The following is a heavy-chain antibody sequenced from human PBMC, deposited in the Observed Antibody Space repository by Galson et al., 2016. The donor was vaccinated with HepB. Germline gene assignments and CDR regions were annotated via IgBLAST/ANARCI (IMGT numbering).Heavy chain of an antibody. D-gene: IGHD3-16*01. CDR2: MHDSGST. J-gene: IGHJ1*01. CDR3: ARSGGSAGMY. CDR1: GGSISGKY. V-gene: IGHV4-59*08. Sequence: ETLSLTCSVSGGSISGKYWSWTRQLPGKGLEWIAYMHDSGSTRYNPSLKSRVTISVDTSINQFSLRLSSVTAGDTAVYYCARSGGSAGMYWGQGTLVTVSS.